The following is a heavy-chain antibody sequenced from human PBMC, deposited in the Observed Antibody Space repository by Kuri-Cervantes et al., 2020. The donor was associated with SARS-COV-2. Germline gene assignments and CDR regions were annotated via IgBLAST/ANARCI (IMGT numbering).Heavy chain of an antibody. CDR3: ARRIDYGDWDGMDV. CDR1: GFTFSSYG. Sequence: GESLKISCAASGFTFSSYGMHWVRQMPGKGLEWMGIIYPGDSDTRYSPSFQGQVTISADKSISTAYLQWSSLKASDTAMYYCARRIDYGDWDGMDVWGQGTTVTVSS. CDR2: IYPGDSDT. V-gene: IGHV5-51*01. D-gene: IGHD4-17*01. J-gene: IGHJ6*02.